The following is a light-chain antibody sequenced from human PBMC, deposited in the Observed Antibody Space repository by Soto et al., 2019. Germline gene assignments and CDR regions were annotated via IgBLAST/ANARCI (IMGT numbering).Light chain of an antibody. J-gene: IGKJ2*01. CDR2: DAS. V-gene: IGKV3-11*01. Sequence: EIVLTQSPATLSLSPGERATLSCRASQSVSSYLAWYQQKPGQAPRLLIYDASNRATGIPARFSGSGSGTGFSLTISSLEPEDFAVYYCQEYHKWPFYTFGKGTKVDIK. CDR1: QSVSSY. CDR3: QEYHKWPFYT.